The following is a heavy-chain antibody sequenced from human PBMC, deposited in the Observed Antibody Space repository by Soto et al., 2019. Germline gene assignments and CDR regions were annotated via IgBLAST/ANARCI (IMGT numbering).Heavy chain of an antibody. Sequence: QVQLQQWGAGLLKPSETLSLTCAVYGGSFSGYYWTWIRQPPGTGLEWNGEINHSGSTNYNPSLXSXVXXXXDXSXXXFXLXLXXXXAADTAVYYXXRXKISGLFDYWGQGTLVTVSS. CDR2: INHSGST. CDR1: GGSFSGYY. CDR3: XRXKISGLFDY. V-gene: IGHV4-34*01. J-gene: IGHJ4*02.